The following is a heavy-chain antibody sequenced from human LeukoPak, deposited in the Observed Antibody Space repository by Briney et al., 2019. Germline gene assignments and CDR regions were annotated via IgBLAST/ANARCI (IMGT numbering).Heavy chain of an antibody. Sequence: GGSLRLSCAASGFTFSNYWIHWVRQAPGKGLVWVSRINSDGSSAVYADSVKGRFTISRDNSKNTLYMQMNSLRAEDTAVYYCANLIWFGGFDLWGQGTLVTVSS. CDR1: GFTFSNYW. CDR2: INSDGSSA. D-gene: IGHD3-10*01. V-gene: IGHV3-74*01. J-gene: IGHJ5*02. CDR3: ANLIWFGGFDL.